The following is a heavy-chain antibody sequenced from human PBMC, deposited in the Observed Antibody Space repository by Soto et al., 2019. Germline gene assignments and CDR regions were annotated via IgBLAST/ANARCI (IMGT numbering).Heavy chain of an antibody. D-gene: IGHD2-8*01. V-gene: IGHV4-34*01. CDR2: INHSGST. J-gene: IGHJ6*02. CDR3: ARARIVLMVYAIYYYGMCV. CDR1: DGAFSGSY. Sequence: PSLTCAVYDGAFSGSYWSWSRQPPGQGLEWIGEINHSGSTNYNPSLKSRVTISVDTSKNQFSLKLSSVTAADTAVYYCARARIVLMVYAIYYYGMCVWGQGTTVTVSS.